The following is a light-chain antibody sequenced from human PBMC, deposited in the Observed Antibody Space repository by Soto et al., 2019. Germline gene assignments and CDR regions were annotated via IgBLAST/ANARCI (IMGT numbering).Light chain of an antibody. CDR1: QNIGSF. Sequence: DIQMTQSPSSLSASIGDRVTITCRASQNIGSFLNWYQQKPGEAPRLLVYSAFRIQSGVPSRFSGSGSKTDFTLTISSLQPEDFATYFCQQSFSVRSWTFGQGTKVDIK. CDR3: QQSFSVRSWT. CDR2: SAF. J-gene: IGKJ1*01. V-gene: IGKV1-39*01.